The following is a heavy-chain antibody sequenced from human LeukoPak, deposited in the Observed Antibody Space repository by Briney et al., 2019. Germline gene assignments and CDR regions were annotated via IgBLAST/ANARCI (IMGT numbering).Heavy chain of an antibody. J-gene: IGHJ4*02. Sequence: ASVKVSCKASGYTFISYGISWVRQAPGQGLEWMGWISAYNGNTNYAQKLQGRVTMTTDTSTSTAYMELRSLRSDDTAVYYCARGKRGYSYGSELDYWGQGTLVTVSS. D-gene: IGHD5-18*01. CDR3: ARGKRGYSYGSELDY. CDR1: GYTFISYG. V-gene: IGHV1-18*01. CDR2: ISAYNGNT.